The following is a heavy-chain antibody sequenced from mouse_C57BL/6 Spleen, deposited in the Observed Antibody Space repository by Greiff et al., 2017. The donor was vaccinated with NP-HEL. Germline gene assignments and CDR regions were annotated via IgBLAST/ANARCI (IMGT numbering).Heavy chain of an antibody. CDR2: IDPSDSYT. CDR1: GYTFTSYW. V-gene: IGHV1-50*01. CDR3: TTVVAHYYAMDY. Sequence: QVQLKQSGAELVKPGASVKLSCKASGYTFTSYWMQWVKQRPGQGLEWIGEIDPSDSYTNYNQKFKGKATLTVDTSSSTAYMQLSSLTSEDSAVYYCTTVVAHYYAMDYWGQGTSVTVSS. J-gene: IGHJ4*01. D-gene: IGHD1-1*01.